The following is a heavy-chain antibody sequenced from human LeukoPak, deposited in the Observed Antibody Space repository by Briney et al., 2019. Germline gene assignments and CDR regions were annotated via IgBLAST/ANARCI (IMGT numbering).Heavy chain of an antibody. V-gene: IGHV1-8*01. D-gene: IGHD6-19*01. CDR1: GYTFTSYD. CDR3: ARGPLWGAVTGTDY. CDR2: MNPNSGNT. Sequence: ASVKVSCKASGYTFTSYDINWVRQATGQGLEWMGWMNPNSGNTGYAQKFQGRVTMTRNTSISTAYMELSSLGSEDTVVYYCARGPLWGAVTGTDYWGQGTLVTVSS. J-gene: IGHJ4*02.